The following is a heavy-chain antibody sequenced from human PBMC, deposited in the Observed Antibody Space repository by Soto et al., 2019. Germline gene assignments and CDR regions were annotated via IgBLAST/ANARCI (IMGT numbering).Heavy chain of an antibody. D-gene: IGHD3-10*01. V-gene: IGHV1-46*03. CDR2: INPSGGST. J-gene: IGHJ3*02. CDR3: ALIGDGSGSYYNGNDAFDI. CDR1: GYTFTSYY. Sequence: QVQLVQSGAEVKKPGASVKVSCKASGYTFTSYYMHWVRQAPGQGLEWMGIINPSGGSTSYAQKFQGRVTMTRDTSTSTVYMELSSLRSEDTAVYYCALIGDGSGSYYNGNDAFDIWGQGTMVTVSS.